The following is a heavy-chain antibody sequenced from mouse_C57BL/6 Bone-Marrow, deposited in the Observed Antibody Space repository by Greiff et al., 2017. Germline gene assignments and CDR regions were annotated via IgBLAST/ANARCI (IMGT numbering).Heavy chain of an antibody. V-gene: IGHV5-12*01. CDR3: ARRGEN. CDR1: GFTFSDYY. CDR2: ISNGGGST. Sequence: EVQVVESGGGLVQPGGSLKLFCAASGFTFSDYYMYWVRQTPEKRLEWVAYISNGGGSTYYPDTVKGRFTISRDNAKNTLYLQMSRLKSEDTAMYYCARRGENWGQGTSVTVSS. J-gene: IGHJ4*01.